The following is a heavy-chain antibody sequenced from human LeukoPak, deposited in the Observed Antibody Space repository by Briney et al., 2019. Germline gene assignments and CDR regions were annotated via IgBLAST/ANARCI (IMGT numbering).Heavy chain of an antibody. J-gene: IGHJ4*02. CDR3: AKEPRAATIEIFDY. Sequence: QSGGSLRLSCAASGFTFSSYAMSWVRQAPGKGLEWVSSISGGGAVTYYADSVKGRFTISRDNSKNTVYLQMNSLRAEDTAVYYCAKEPRAATIEIFDYWGQGTLVTVSS. V-gene: IGHV3-23*01. CDR1: GFTFSSYA. D-gene: IGHD5-12*01. CDR2: ISGGGAVT.